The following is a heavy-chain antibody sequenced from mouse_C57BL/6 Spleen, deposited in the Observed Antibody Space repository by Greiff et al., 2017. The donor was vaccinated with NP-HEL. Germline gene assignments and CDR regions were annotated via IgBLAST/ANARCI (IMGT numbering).Heavy chain of an antibody. CDR2: IDPSDSYT. CDR1: GYTFTSYW. CDR3: ARVGDGYYNFDY. Sequence: QVQLQQSGAELMKPGASVKLSCKASGYTFTSYWMHWVKQRPGQGLEWIGEIDPSDSYTNYNQKFKGKSTLTVDKSSSTAYMQLSSLTSEDSAVYYCARVGDGYYNFDYWGQGTTLTVSS. J-gene: IGHJ2*01. V-gene: IGHV1-69*01. D-gene: IGHD2-3*01.